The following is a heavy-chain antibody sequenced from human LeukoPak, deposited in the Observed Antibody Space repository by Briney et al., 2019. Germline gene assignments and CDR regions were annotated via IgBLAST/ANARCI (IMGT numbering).Heavy chain of an antibody. J-gene: IGHJ4*02. V-gene: IGHV3-30*18. CDR1: GFTFSSYG. CDR2: ISYDGSNK. CDR3: AKGYSGSYLDY. Sequence: PGGSLRLSCAASGFTFSSYGMHWVRQAPGKGLEWVAVISYDGSNKYYADSVKGRFTISRDNSENTLYLQMNSLRAEDTAVYYCAKGYSGSYLDYWGQGTLVTVSS. D-gene: IGHD1-26*01.